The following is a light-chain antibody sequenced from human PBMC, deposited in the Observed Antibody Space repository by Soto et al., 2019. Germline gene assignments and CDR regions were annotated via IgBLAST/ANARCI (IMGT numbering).Light chain of an antibody. Sequence: EIVLTQSPGTLSLSPGERATLSCTASQSISGSYLAWYQQKPGQAPRVVIYGVSRRATGIPDRFSGSGSGTDLTLTIRSLEPEDFGVYSCQQYGRSPRITFGQGTRREIK. CDR1: QSISGSY. V-gene: IGKV3-20*01. CDR3: QQYGRSPRIT. CDR2: GVS. J-gene: IGKJ5*01.